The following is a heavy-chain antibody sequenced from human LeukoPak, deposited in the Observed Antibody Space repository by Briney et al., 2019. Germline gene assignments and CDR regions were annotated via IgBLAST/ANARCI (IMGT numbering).Heavy chain of an antibody. Sequence: SETLSLTCAVSGGAISSGGYSWSWIRPAPGKGLEWIGYIYHSGSTYYNPSLKSRVTISVDRCKNQFSLKLSSVTAADTAVYYCAESRGWFGELFRYWGQGTLVTV. CDR2: IYHSGST. CDR3: AESRGWFGELFRY. V-gene: IGHV4-30-2*01. D-gene: IGHD3-10*01. CDR1: GGAISSGGYS. J-gene: IGHJ4*02.